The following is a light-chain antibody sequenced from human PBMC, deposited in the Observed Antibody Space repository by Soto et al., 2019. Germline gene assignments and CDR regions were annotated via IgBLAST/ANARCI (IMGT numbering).Light chain of an antibody. J-gene: IGKJ5*01. CDR2: AAS. CDR3: QQSYSTPIT. Sequence: DIQMTQAPSSLSASVGDRGTITCRASQSVSSYLNWYQQKPGKAPKLLIYAASSLQSGVPLRFSCSGSGTDFTLTISCLQTEDFSTYYFQQSYSTPITSGQGTRLEIK. V-gene: IGKV1-39*01. CDR1: QSVSSY.